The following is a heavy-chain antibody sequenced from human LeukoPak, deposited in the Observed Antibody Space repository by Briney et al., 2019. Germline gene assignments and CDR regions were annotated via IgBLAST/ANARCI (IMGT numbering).Heavy chain of an antibody. J-gene: IGHJ4*02. CDR3: ARRTSSGWYLFDY. V-gene: IGHV4-59*08. D-gene: IGHD6-19*01. Sequence: SETLSLTCTVSGGSISSYYWSWVRQPPGKGLEWIGYIYYSGSTNYNPSLKSRVTISVDTSKNQFSLKLSSVTAADTAVYYCARRTSSGWYLFDYWGQGTRVTVSS. CDR1: GGSISSYY. CDR2: IYYSGST.